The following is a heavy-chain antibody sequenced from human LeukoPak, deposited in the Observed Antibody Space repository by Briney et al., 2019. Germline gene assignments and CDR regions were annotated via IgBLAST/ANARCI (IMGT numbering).Heavy chain of an antibody. CDR2: IYSGGST. D-gene: IGHD3-22*01. CDR1: GFTFSSYA. Sequence: PGGSLRLSCAASGFTFSSYAMSWVRQAPGKGLEWVSVIYSGGSTYYADSVKGRFTISRDNSKNTLYLQMNSLRAEDTAVYYCATRGVGYDSSGYSDYWGQGTLVTVSS. V-gene: IGHV3-53*01. J-gene: IGHJ4*02. CDR3: ATRGVGYDSSGYSDY.